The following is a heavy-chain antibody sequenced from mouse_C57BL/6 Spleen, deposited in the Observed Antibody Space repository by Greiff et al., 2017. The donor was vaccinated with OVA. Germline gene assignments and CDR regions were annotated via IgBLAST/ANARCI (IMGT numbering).Heavy chain of an antibody. Sequence: QVQLQQPGAELVRPGTSVKLSCKASGYTFTSYWMHWVKQRHGQGLEWIGVIDPSDSYTNYNQKFKGKATLTVDTSSSTAYMQLSSLTSEDSAVYYCARSYYSNPYWYFDFWGTGTTVTVSS. J-gene: IGHJ1*03. CDR1: GYTFTSYW. V-gene: IGHV1-59*01. CDR2: IDPSDSYT. CDR3: ARSYYSNPYWYFDF. D-gene: IGHD2-5*01.